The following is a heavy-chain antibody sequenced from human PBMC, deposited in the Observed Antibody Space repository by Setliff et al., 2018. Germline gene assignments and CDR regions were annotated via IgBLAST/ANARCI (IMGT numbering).Heavy chain of an antibody. Sequence: ASVKVSCKASGYTFSNYGVTWVRQAPGKGLEWMGWVTVYNGNTKYAQNLQGRLTLTTDISTSTAYMELGSLTTDDTAVYYCARVESMVRGKNILRHFDYWGQGIQVTVSS. CDR2: VTVYNGNT. CDR1: GYTFSNYG. D-gene: IGHD3-10*01. V-gene: IGHV1-18*01. J-gene: IGHJ4*02. CDR3: ARVESMVRGKNILRHFDY.